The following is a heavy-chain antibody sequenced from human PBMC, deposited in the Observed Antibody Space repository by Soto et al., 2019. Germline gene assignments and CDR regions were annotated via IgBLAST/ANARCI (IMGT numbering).Heavy chain of an antibody. CDR1: GVSLTTDRVV. D-gene: IGHD4-17*01. CDR3: VHRTTVTSDDY. V-gene: IGHV2-5*02. CDR2: IYRDDDK. Sequence: SCPTRWKPTQTVTLTCTFSGVSLTTDRVVVWRVRQPPGKAPSWLSFIYRDDDKRHSPSLWSRLTITKDTSKNQVGLTMTNLDPVDTATYYCVHRTTVTSDDYWRRGTLVTVSS. J-gene: IGHJ4*02.